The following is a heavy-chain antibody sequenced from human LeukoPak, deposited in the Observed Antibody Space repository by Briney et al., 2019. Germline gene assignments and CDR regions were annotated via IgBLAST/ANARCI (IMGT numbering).Heavy chain of an antibody. CDR3: ASSSSSVSDYYYYMDV. D-gene: IGHD6-6*01. V-gene: IGHV4-61*02. J-gene: IGHJ6*03. CDR1: GGSFSSGGYY. CDR2: IYTSGST. Sequence: SETLSLTCTVSGGSFSSGGYYWSWIRQPAGKGLEWIGRIYTSGSTNYNPSLKSRVTISVDKSKNQFSLKLSSVTAADTAVYYCASSSSSVSDYYYYMDVWGKGTTVTVSS.